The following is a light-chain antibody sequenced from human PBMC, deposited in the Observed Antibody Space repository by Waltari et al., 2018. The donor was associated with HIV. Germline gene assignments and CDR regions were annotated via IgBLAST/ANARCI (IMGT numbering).Light chain of an antibody. V-gene: IGLV1-44*01. CDR3: AAWDDSLNGGV. J-gene: IGLJ3*02. CDR1: SPTTESYT. Sequence: QSVLTQPPSASGTPGQRATTSCSGSSPTTESYTANCYHQLTGTAPNTLIYSNNQRPSGVPDRLSGSKCGTSASLAISGLQSEDEADYYCAAWDDSLNGGVFGGGTKLTVL. CDR2: SNN.